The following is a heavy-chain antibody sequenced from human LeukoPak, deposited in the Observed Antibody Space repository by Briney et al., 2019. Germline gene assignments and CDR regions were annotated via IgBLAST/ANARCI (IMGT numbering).Heavy chain of an antibody. CDR1: GGTFSSHA. CDR2: IIPIFGTA. Sequence: SVKVSCKASGGTFSSHAISWVRQAPGQGLEWMGGIIPIFGTANYAQKLQGRVTMTTDTSTSTAYMELRSLRSDDTAVYYCARGSNCGGDCSPYYFDYWGQGTLVTVSS. CDR3: ARGSNCGGDCSPYYFDY. D-gene: IGHD2-21*02. J-gene: IGHJ4*02. V-gene: IGHV1-69*05.